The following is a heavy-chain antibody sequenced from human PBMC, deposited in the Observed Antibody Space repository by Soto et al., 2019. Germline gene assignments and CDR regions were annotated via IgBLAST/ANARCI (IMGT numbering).Heavy chain of an antibody. V-gene: IGHV1-69*02. D-gene: IGHD1-1*01. CDR2: VIPIIGEG. Sequence: QVQLVQSGAEVKEPGSSVKVSCKVSGGTFSSQTINWVRQVPGQGLEWMGSVIPIIGEGKYAQSFLGRVTITADRSTSTAYRELSSLRSEDRAVYYCASPAVNDLDADSSAFDIWGQGTMVTVSS. CDR3: ASPAVNDLDADSSAFDI. CDR1: GGTFSSQT. J-gene: IGHJ3*02.